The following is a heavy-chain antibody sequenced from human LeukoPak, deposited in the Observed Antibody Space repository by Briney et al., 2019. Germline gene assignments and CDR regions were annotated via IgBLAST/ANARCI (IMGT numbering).Heavy chain of an antibody. CDR3: ARRGFGYWYFDL. CDR2: IFYSGGT. D-gene: IGHD3-3*01. CDR1: GASISSSSFY. V-gene: IGHV4-39*01. Sequence: SETLSLTCTFSGASISSSSFYWGWIRQPPGKGLEWIGNIFYSGGTYYSPSLKSRVTISVDTSKNQFSLKLSSVTAADTAVYYCARRGFGYWYFDLWGRGTLVTVSS. J-gene: IGHJ2*01.